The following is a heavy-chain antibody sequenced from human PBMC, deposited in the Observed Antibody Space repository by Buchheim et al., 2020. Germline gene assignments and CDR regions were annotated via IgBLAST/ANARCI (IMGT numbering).Heavy chain of an antibody. CDR1: GASISGYY. D-gene: IGHD2-15*01. CDR3: ARDRGRYCSGGSCSEFDY. CDR2: IYDSGST. V-gene: IGHV4-59*01. J-gene: IGHJ4*02. Sequence: QVQLQESGPGLVKPSETLSLTCTVSGASISGYYWSWIRQPPGKGLEWIGYIYDSGSTSYNPSLKSRVTISVDTSKNQFLLKLSYVTAADTAVYYCARDRGRYCSGGSCSEFDYWGQGTL.